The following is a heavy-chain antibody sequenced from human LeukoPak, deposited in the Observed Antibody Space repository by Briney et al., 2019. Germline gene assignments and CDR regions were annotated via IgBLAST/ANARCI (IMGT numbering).Heavy chain of an antibody. CDR1: GYPFTDYF. CDR2: INPNSGGT. J-gene: IGHJ5*02. V-gene: IGHV1-2*02. CDR3: ARDRGWFDP. D-gene: IGHD3-10*01. Sequence: ASVKVSCKASGYPFTDYFIHWVRQAPGQGLEWMGWINPNSGGTKYAQKFQGSVTMTRDTSISTAYMELIRLTSDDTAVYYCARDRGWFDPWGQGTLVTVSS.